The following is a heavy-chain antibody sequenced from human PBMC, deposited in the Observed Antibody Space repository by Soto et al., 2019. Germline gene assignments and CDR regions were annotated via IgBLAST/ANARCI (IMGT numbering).Heavy chain of an antibody. Sequence: PGGSLRLSCAASGFTFSYYPLHWVRRAPGKGLEWVSSISGVGDYIRYADSVKGRFAISRDNAKTSLYLQMNSLTAEDAAVYYCTREGVHNYTEYYFDYWGQGTLVTVSS. CDR1: GFTFSYYP. J-gene: IGHJ4*02. D-gene: IGHD3-10*01. V-gene: IGHV3-21*06. CDR3: TREGVHNYTEYYFDY. CDR2: ISGVGDYI.